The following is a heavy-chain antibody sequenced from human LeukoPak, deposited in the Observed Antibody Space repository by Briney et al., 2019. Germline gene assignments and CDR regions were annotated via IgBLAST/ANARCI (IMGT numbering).Heavy chain of an antibody. D-gene: IGHD3-3*01. Sequence: GRSLRLSCAASGFTFSTYAIHWVRQAPGKGLEWVATISFDRTNKYYADAVKGRFTMSRDNSENTLYVQMNSLRGEDAAVYFCARGPSLYDSNYMDVWGKGTTVTVSS. CDR2: ISFDRTNK. CDR1: GFTFSTYA. CDR3: ARGPSLYDSNYMDV. V-gene: IGHV3-30*01. J-gene: IGHJ6*03.